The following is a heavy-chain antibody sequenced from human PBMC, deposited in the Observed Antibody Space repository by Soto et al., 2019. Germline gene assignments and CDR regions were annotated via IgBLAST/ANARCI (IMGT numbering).Heavy chain of an antibody. CDR1: GFTFSSYA. J-gene: IGHJ4*02. Sequence: EVQLLESGGGLVQPGGSLRLSCAASGFTFSSYAMSWVRQAPGKGLEWVSAIRGSGGSTYYADSVKGRFTISRDNSKNTLYLQMNSLRAEVTAVYYCAKIPGSGYYFFDYWGQGTLVTVSS. V-gene: IGHV3-23*01. CDR2: IRGSGGST. CDR3: AKIPGSGYYFFDY. D-gene: IGHD3-3*01.